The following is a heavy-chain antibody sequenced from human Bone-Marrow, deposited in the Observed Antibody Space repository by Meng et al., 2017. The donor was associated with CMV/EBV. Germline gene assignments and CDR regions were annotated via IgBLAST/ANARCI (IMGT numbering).Heavy chain of an antibody. CDR2: IIPIFGTA. J-gene: IGHJ6*02. CDR1: GGTFSSYA. CDR3: ARDSHEYSTPRWETYYYYGMDV. D-gene: IGHD6-6*01. V-gene: IGHV1-69*05. Sequence: SVKVSCKASGGTFSSYAISWVRQAPGQGLEWMGGIIPIFGTANYAQKFQGRVTITTDESTSTAYMELSSLRSEDTAVYYCARDSHEYSTPRWETYYYYGMDVWGQGTTVTVS.